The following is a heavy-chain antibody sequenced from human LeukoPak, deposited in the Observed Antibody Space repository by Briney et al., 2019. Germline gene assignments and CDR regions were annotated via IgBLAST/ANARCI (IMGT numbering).Heavy chain of an antibody. CDR1: GFTFDNYA. D-gene: IGHD2-15*01. Sequence: GGSLRLSCAASGFTFDNYAMYWGRQAPGKGLEWVSLITGDGDNTYYADSVKGRITISRDNSKNSLYLQMNSLRTEDTALYYCATDLRSSGARGIDYWGRGTLVTVSS. V-gene: IGHV3-43*02. J-gene: IGHJ4*02. CDR3: ATDLRSSGARGIDY. CDR2: ITGDGDNT.